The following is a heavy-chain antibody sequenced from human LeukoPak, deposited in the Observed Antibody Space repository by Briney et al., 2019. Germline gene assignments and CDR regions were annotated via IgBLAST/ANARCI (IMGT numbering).Heavy chain of an antibody. CDR1: GFTFSSYS. V-gene: IGHV3-21*01. CDR2: ISSSSSYI. J-gene: IGHJ3*02. D-gene: IGHD7-27*01. CDR3: ARKMGTLGHAFDI. Sequence: GGSLRLSCAASGFTFSSYSMNWVRQAPGKGLEWVSSISSSSSYIYYADSVKGRFTISRDNAKNSLYLQMNSLRAEDTAVYYCARKMGTLGHAFDIWGQGTMVTVSS.